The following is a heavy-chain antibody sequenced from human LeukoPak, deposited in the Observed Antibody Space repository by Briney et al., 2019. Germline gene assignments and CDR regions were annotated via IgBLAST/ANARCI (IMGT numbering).Heavy chain of an antibody. D-gene: IGHD4-17*01. Sequence: GGSLRLSCAASGFTFSTYAMSWVRQAPGKGLEWVSAIGGNTGSTNYADSVKGRFTISRDNSKNTPYLQLNSLRAEDTAVYYCAKDLYGDYGGLDYWGPGTLVTVSS. J-gene: IGHJ4*02. V-gene: IGHV3-23*01. CDR3: AKDLYGDYGGLDY. CDR2: IGGNTGST. CDR1: GFTFSTYA.